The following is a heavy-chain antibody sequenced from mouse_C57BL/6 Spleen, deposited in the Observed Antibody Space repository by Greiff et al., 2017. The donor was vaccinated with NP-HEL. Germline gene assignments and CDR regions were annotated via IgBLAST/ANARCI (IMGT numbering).Heavy chain of an antibody. D-gene: IGHD2-3*01. V-gene: IGHV1-18*01. Sequence: EVMLVESGPELVKPGASVKIPCKASGYTFTDYNMDWVKQSHGKSLEWIGDINPNNGGTIYNQKFKGKATLTVDKSSSTAYMELRSLTSEDTAVYYCARFDGAWFAYWGQGTLVTVSA. J-gene: IGHJ3*01. CDR1: GYTFTDYN. CDR2: INPNNGGT. CDR3: ARFDGAWFAY.